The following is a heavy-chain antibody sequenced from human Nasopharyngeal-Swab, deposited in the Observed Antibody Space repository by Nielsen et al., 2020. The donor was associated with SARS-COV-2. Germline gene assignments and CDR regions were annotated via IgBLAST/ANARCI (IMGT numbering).Heavy chain of an antibody. CDR1: GYTFTSYY. D-gene: IGHD3-22*01. V-gene: IGHV1-2*02. CDR3: AKVYESSGYYDAFDI. Sequence: ASVKVSCKASGYTFTSYYMHWLRQAPGQGLEWMGWINPNTGGTNFAQKFQGRVTMTRDTSISTAYMELSRLRSDDTAVYYCAKVYESSGYYDAFDIWGQGTMVTVSS. J-gene: IGHJ3*02. CDR2: INPNTGGT.